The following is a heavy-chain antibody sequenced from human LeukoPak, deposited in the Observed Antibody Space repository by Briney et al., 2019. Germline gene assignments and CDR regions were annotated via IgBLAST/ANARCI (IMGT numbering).Heavy chain of an antibody. V-gene: IGHV3-30*04. CDR2: ISYDGSNK. Sequence: GSLRLSCAASGFTFSSYAMHWVRQAPGKGLEWVAVISYDGSNKYYADSVKGRFTISRDNSKNTLYLQMNSLRAEDTAVYYCARDEARGDYYDSSGYQDYWGQGTLVTVSP. J-gene: IGHJ4*02. CDR3: ARDEARGDYYDSSGYQDY. D-gene: IGHD3-22*01. CDR1: GFTFSSYA.